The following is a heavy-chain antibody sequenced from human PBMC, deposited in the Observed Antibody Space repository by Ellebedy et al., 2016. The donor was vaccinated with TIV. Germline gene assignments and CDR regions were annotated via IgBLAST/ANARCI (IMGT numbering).Heavy chain of an antibody. V-gene: IGHV3-49*04. CDR1: GFTFGDYA. J-gene: IGHJ6*02. D-gene: IGHD6-13*01. Sequence: GGSLRLXCTASGFTFGDYAMSWVRQAPGKGLEWVSFIRSKAYGGTTEYAASVKGRFTISRDDSNSIAYLQMNSLKAEDTAVYYCTRDLTTLAAAGTRIYYYTMDVWGQGTTVTVSS. CDR2: IRSKAYGGTT. CDR3: TRDLTTLAAAGTRIYYYTMDV.